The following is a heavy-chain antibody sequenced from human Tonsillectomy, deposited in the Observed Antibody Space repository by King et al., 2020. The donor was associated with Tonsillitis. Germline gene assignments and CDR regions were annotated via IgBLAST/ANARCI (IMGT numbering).Heavy chain of an antibody. CDR2: MSYSGTT. CDR3: ARWLTFFDY. Sequence: QLQESGPGLVKPSETLSLTCTVSGGSVNGYYWTWIRQHPGNGLEWIGYMSYSGTTNYNPSLKSRVTISVDTSKNQFSLKLNSVTAADTAVYYCARWLTFFDYWGQGTLVTVSS. J-gene: IGHJ4*02. V-gene: IGHV4-59*02. CDR1: GGSVNGYY. D-gene: IGHD3-22*01.